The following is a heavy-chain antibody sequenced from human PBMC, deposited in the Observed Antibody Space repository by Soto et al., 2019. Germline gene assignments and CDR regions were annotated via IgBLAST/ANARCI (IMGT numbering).Heavy chain of an antibody. CDR3: GRGGGPYVWFNEF. CDR2: IIPVFGTT. D-gene: IGHD3-16*01. J-gene: IGHJ4*02. V-gene: IGHV1-69*01. Sequence: QGQLVQSGPEVKRPGSSVKISCKDSGGLFSSFAVSWVRQAPGQGLEWLGGIIPVFGTTNYAEKFQDRVTITADESTNTAYMELSGLTSGDTAIYYCGRGGGPYVWFNEFWGQGTLVTVTS. CDR1: GGLFSSFA.